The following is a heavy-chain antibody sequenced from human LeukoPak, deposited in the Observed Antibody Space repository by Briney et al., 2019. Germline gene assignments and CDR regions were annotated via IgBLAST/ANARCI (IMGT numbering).Heavy chain of an antibody. D-gene: IGHD6-19*01. CDR3: ARDQKQWLADAFDI. V-gene: IGHV3-21*01. Sequence: GESLKISCSASGFTFGDYAMSWFRQAPGKGLEWVSSISSSSSYIYYADSVKGRFTISRDNAKNSLYLQMNSLRAEDTAEYYCARDQKQWLADAFDIWGQGTMVTVSP. CDR2: ISSSSSYI. J-gene: IGHJ3*02. CDR1: GFTFGDYA.